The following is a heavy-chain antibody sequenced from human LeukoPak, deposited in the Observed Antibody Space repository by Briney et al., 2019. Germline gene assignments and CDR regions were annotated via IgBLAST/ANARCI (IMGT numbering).Heavy chain of an antibody. CDR2: MYYSGST. J-gene: IGHJ6*03. CDR1: GGSISSYY. CDR3: ARDARGRDGYNLDYYYYMDV. D-gene: IGHD5-24*01. V-gene: IGHV4-59*01. Sequence: PSETQSLTCTVSGGSISSYYWSRTRQPPGKGREWIGYMYYSGSTNYNPSLKGRVTISVDTSKNQFYLKLSSVNAADTAVYYCARDARGRDGYNLDYYYYMDVWGKGTTVTISS.